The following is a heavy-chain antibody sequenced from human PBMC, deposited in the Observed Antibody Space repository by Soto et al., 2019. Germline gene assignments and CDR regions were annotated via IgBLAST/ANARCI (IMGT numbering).Heavy chain of an antibody. D-gene: IGHD1-26*01. CDR3: ARVYIVGDRVGMDV. V-gene: IGHV4-59*01. J-gene: IGHJ6*02. Sequence: PSETLSLTCTVSGGSISSYYWSWIRQPPGKGLEWIGYIYYSGSTNYNPSLKSRVTISVDTSKNQFSLKLSSVTAADTAVYYCARVYIVGDRVGMDVWGQGPTGTAP. CDR2: IYYSGST. CDR1: GGSISSYY.